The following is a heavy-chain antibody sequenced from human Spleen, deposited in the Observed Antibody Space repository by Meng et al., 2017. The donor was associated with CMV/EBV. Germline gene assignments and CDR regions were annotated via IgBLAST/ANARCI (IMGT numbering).Heavy chain of an antibody. CDR3: ARVGSGSFLELDF. J-gene: IGHJ4*02. CDR2: IYHSGSA. CDR1: GGSLSGYY. D-gene: IGHD6-6*01. V-gene: IGHV4-59*01. Sequence: SETLALTCTVSGGSLSGYYWSWIRQPPGKGLEWIGHIYHSGSANFNPSLKSRVTISVDTSKNQFSLKLSSVTAADSAVYYCARVGSGSFLELDFWGQGTLVTVSS.